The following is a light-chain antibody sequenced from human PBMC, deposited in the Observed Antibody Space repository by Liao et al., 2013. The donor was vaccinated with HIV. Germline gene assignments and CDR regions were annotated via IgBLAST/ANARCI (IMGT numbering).Light chain of an antibody. CDR2: YDS. V-gene: IGLV3-21*04. CDR3: QVWDSSSDPHVV. CDR1: NIGRRS. J-gene: IGLJ2*01. Sequence: SYVLTQSPSVSVAPGQTAKITCRGNNIGRRSVHWYQQKPGQAPLLVMYYDSDRPSEIPERFSGSNSANSATLTISRVEAGDEADYYCQVWDSSSDPHVVFGGGTKLTVL.